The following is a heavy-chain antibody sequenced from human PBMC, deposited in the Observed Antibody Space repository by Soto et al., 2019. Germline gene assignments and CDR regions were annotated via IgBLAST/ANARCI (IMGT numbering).Heavy chain of an antibody. CDR2: ISAYNGNT. CDR3: AGDKGDGSGSYYGY. CDR1: GYTFISYG. V-gene: IGHV1-18*01. D-gene: IGHD3-10*01. Sequence: QVQLVQSGAEVKKPGASVKVSCKASGYTFISYGINWVRQAPGQGLEWMGWISAYNGNTNYAQKLQGRVTLTTDTSTSTAYMELRSLRSDVTAVYYCAGDKGDGSGSYYGYWGQGTLVTVSS. J-gene: IGHJ4*02.